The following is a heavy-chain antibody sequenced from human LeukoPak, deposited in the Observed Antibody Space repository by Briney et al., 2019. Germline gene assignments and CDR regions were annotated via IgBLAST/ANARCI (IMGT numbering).Heavy chain of an antibody. CDR2: ISISGDTT. CDR1: GLRFSSYA. J-gene: IGHJ4*02. CDR3: AKEWSPNDY. D-gene: IGHD2-15*01. Sequence: GGPLRLSCAVSGLRFSSYAMSWVRQAPGKGLEWVSSISISGDTTNYADSVKGRFTISRDNSKNTLFLQMNSLRAEDTAVYYCAKEWSPNDYWGQGTRVTVSS. V-gene: IGHV3-23*01.